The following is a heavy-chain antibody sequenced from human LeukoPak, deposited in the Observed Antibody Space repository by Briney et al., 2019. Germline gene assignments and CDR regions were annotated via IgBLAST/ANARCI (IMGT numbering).Heavy chain of an antibody. CDR1: GYSFTSYW. Sequence: GESLKISCKGSGYSFTSYWIGWVRQMPGKGLEWMGIIYPGDSDTRYSPSFQGQVTISADKSISTAYLQWSSLKASDTAMYYCSRHVPGGAPRGDDAFDIWGQGTMVTVSS. CDR2: IYPGDSDT. V-gene: IGHV5-51*01. J-gene: IGHJ3*02. D-gene: IGHD3-10*01. CDR3: SRHVPGGAPRGDDAFDI.